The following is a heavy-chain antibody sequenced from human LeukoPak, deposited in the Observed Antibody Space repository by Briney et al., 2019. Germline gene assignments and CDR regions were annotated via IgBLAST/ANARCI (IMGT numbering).Heavy chain of an antibody. V-gene: IGHV4-39*01. CDR3: ARFSSLVDY. CDR2: IYYSGST. Sequence: SGTLSLTCTVSGGSISSSSYYWGWIRQPPGKGLEWIGSIYYSGSTYYNPSLKSRVTISVDTSKNQFSLKLSSVTAADTAVYYCARFSSLVDYWGQGTLVTVS. J-gene: IGHJ4*02. CDR1: GGSISSSSYY. D-gene: IGHD6-13*01.